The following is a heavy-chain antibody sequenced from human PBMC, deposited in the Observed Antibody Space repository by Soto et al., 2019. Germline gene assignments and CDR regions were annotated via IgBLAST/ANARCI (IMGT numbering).Heavy chain of an antibody. Sequence: SGPTMVNTTRTLPRTCNYSGGSLSTSGVGVAWIRQPPGKALEWRARIYWDDGKRSSPSLKTRLNITKDTSKNQVALTLTNVDPVDTATSYYEHRTAYDISTGYYPFDYWGQGSLVTVSS. V-gene: IGHV2-5*02. D-gene: IGHD3-9*01. CDR2: IYWDDGK. CDR3: EHRTAYDISTGYYPFDY. J-gene: IGHJ4*02. CDR1: GGSLSTSGVG.